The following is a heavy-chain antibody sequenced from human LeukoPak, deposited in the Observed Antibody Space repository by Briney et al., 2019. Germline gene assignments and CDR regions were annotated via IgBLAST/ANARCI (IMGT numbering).Heavy chain of an antibody. CDR1: GYSISSGYY. CDR2: IYHSGST. V-gene: IGHV4-38-2*01. J-gene: IGHJ3*02. CDR3: ARKNPLYCSGGSCYSLNAFDI. D-gene: IGHD2-15*01. Sequence: PSETLSLTCAVSGYSISSGYYWGWIRQPPGKGLEWIGSIYHSGSTYYNPSLKSRVTISVDTSKNQFSLKLSSVTAADTAVYYCARKNPLYCSGGSCYSLNAFDIWDQGTMITVSS.